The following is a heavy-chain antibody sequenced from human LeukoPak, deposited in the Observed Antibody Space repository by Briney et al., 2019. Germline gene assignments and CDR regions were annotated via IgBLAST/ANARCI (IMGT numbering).Heavy chain of an antibody. D-gene: IGHD4-17*01. J-gene: IGHJ4*02. CDR1: GFIFDDYA. V-gene: IGHV3-9*01. CDR2: ISWNSGSV. Sequence: GGSLRLSCAASGFIFDDYAMHWVRQAPGKGLEWVSGISWNSGSVGYADSVKGRFTISRDDAQNSLYLQMNSLRVEDTAIYYCARDWPDTVTILGRWGQGTLVTVSS. CDR3: ARDWPDTVTILGR.